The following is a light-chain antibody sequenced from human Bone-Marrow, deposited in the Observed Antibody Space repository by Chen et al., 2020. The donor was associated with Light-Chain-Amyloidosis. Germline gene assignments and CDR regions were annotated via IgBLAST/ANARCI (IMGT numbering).Light chain of an antibody. CDR1: NIGSTS. CDR2: DDS. V-gene: IGLV3-21*02. CDR3: EVWDRSSDRPV. J-gene: IGLJ3*02. Sequence: SYVLTQPSSLSVAPGQTATIARGGNNIGSTSVHWYQQTPGQAPLLVVYDDSDRPSGIPARLSGSNSGNTATLTISRVEAGDEADYYCEVWDRSSDRPVFGGGTKLTVL.